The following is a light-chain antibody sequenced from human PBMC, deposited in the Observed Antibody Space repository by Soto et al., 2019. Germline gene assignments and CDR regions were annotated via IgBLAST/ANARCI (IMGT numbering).Light chain of an antibody. CDR1: QSISSW. CDR3: QQYNSYSKT. CDR2: DAS. J-gene: IGKJ5*01. Sequence: DIQMTQSPSTLSASVGDRLTITCRASQSISSWLAWYQQKPGKAPKLLIFDASSLESGVPSRFSGSGSGTEFTLTISSLQPDDFATYYCQQYNSYSKTFGQGTRLEIK. V-gene: IGKV1-5*01.